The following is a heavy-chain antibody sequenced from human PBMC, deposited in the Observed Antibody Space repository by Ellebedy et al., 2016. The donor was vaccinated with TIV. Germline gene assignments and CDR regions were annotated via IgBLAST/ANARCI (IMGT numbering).Heavy chain of an antibody. D-gene: IGHD2-2*01. CDR2: ISSSSSYI. J-gene: IGHJ6*02. CDR1: GFTFSTYS. CDR3: ARDIVVVPAARRPYYYSGMDV. V-gene: IGHV3-21*01. Sequence: PGGSLRLSCAASGFTFSTYSMNWVRQAPGKGLEWVSSISSSSSYIYFADSVKGRFTISRDNAKNSLFLQMNSLRAADTAVYYCARDIVVVPAARRPYYYSGMDVWGQGTTVTVSS.